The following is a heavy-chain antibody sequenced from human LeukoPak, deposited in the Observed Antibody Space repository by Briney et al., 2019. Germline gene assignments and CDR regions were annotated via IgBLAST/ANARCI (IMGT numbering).Heavy chain of an antibody. CDR1: GGSISSYY. Sequence: PSETLSLTCTVSGGSISSYYWSWIRQPPGKGLEWIGYIYYNGSTNYNPSLKSRVTISVDTSKNQFSLKLSSVTAADTAVYYCATGTYCGGDCYSGYYYYYGMDVWGQGTTVTVSS. V-gene: IGHV4-59*01. CDR2: IYYNGST. J-gene: IGHJ6*02. CDR3: ATGTYCGGDCYSGYYYYYGMDV. D-gene: IGHD2-21*02.